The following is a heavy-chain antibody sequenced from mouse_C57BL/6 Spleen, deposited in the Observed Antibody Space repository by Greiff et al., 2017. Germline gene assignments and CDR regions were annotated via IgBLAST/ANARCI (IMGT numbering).Heavy chain of an antibody. V-gene: IGHV5-17*01. J-gene: IGHJ1*03. D-gene: IGHD2-2*01. Sequence: EVKVVESGGGLVKPGGSLKLSCAASGFTFSDYGMYWVRQAPEKGLEWVAYISRGSSSIYYADTVKGRFTISRDNAKNTLYLQMTSLRSKDTAMYYCARKKGYGYAWYFEVWGTGTTVTVSS. CDR1: GFTFSDYG. CDR2: ISRGSSSI. CDR3: ARKKGYGYAWYFEV.